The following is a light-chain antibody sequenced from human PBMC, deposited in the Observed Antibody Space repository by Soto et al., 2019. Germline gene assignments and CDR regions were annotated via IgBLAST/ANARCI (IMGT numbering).Light chain of an antibody. V-gene: IGLV2-14*01. CDR2: EVT. CDR1: SSDVGAYNF. Sequence: QSALTQPASVSGSPGQSITISCTGTSSDVGAYNFVSWYQHHPGRAPKLIIYEVTIRPSGVSNRFSGSKSGNTASLTISVLQAEDEADYYCSSYTTSAPYVFGSGTKLTVL. CDR3: SSYTTSAPYV. J-gene: IGLJ1*01.